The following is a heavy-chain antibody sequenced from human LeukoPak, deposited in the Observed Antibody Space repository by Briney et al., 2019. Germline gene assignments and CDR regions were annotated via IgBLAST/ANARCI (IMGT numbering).Heavy chain of an antibody. J-gene: IGHJ5*02. D-gene: IGHD1-7*01. Sequence: GGSLRLSCAASGFTVSSNYMSWVRQAPGKGLEWVSVIYSGGSTYYADSVKGRFTISRDNSKNTLYLQMNSLRAEDTAVYYCARREYNWNYDGWFDPWGQGTLVTVSS. CDR3: ARREYNWNYDGWFDP. V-gene: IGHV3-53*01. CDR2: IYSGGST. CDR1: GFTVSSNY.